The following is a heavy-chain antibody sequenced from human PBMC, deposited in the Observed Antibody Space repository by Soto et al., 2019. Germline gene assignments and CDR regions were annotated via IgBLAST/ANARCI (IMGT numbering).Heavy chain of an antibody. CDR3: AREEIVAISPAKTDFYGLDV. Sequence: ASVKVSCKASGYTFNKYAMHCVRRAPGQRLEWMGWINAGTGDTKYSQKVQGRVTITRDTSASTAYMELSSLRSEDTAVYYCAREEIVAISPAKTDFYGLDVWGQGTTVTVSS. V-gene: IGHV1-3*01. CDR2: INAGTGDT. J-gene: IGHJ6*02. CDR1: GYTFNKYA. D-gene: IGHD2-2*01.